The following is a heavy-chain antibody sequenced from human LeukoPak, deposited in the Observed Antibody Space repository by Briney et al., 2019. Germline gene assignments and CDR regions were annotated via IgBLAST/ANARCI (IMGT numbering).Heavy chain of an antibody. Sequence: ASVKVSCKASGYTFTSYYMHWARQAPGQGLEWMGIINPRGGSTGYAQKFLGRVTMTRDTSTSTVYMELSSLRSEDTAVYYCARDLSGSHYQAFDVWGQGTMVTVSS. CDR3: ARDLSGSHYQAFDV. D-gene: IGHD1-26*01. V-gene: IGHV1-46*01. CDR2: INPRGGST. CDR1: GYTFTSYY. J-gene: IGHJ3*01.